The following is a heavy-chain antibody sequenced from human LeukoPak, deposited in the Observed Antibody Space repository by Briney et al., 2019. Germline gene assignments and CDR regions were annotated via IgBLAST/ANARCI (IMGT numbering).Heavy chain of an antibody. D-gene: IGHD1-26*01. CDR3: AREDQWELSDY. CDR1: GGSFSGYY. J-gene: IGHJ4*02. Sequence: ETLSLTCAVYGGSFSGYYWSWVRQAPGKGLEWVANIKQDGSEKYYVDSVKGRFTISRDNAKNSLYLQMNSLRAEDTAVYYCAREDQWELSDYWGQGTLVTVSS. CDR2: IKQDGSEK. V-gene: IGHV3-7*01.